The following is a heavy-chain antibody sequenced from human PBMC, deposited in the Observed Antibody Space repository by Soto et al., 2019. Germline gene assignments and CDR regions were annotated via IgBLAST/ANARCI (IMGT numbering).Heavy chain of an antibody. V-gene: IGHV3-48*02. CDR2: ISGSGTTT. CDR1: GFPFRSNS. CDR3: ARDLNWAFDH. J-gene: IGHJ5*02. Sequence: GGSLRLSCAASGFPFRSNSVNWVRQAPGKGLEWVSYISGSGTTTRYADSVKGRFTLSRDNAKNSLFLDMNSLRDEDTAVYYCARDLNWAFDHWGRGILVTVSS. D-gene: IGHD1-1*01.